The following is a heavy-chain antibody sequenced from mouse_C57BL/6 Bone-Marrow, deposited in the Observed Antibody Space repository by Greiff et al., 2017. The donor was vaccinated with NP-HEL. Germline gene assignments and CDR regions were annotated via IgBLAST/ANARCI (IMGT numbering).Heavy chain of an antibody. D-gene: IGHD1-1*01. V-gene: IGHV1-56*01. CDR3: ARGGDYYGSSCYAMGY. J-gene: IGHJ4*01. CDR1: GYTFTSHW. CDR2: IFPGSGST. Sequence: QVQLQQSGPELVRPGASVKISCKAPGYTFTSHWMQWVRQRPGQGLEWIGEIFPGSGSTYYNEKFKGKATLTAATSSSTAYMQLSTMTSSDSAVYFCARGGDYYGSSCYAMGYWGQGTSVTVAS.